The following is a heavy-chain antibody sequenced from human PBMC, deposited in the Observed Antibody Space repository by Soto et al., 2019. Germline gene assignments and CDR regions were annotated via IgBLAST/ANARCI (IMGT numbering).Heavy chain of an antibody. CDR2: IFHSGST. J-gene: IGHJ6*02. D-gene: IGHD5-18*01. CDR1: GGSISSSGYS. CDR3: VRGEDTATYYGLDV. V-gene: IGHV4-30-2*01. Sequence: QLQLQESGSGLVKPSQTLSLTCAVSGGSISSSGYSWSWIRQPPGKGLEWIGYIFHSGSTYYNPSLKSRVTISVDRSKNQFCLKLSSVTAADTAVYYCVRGEDTATYYGLDVWGQGTTVTVSS.